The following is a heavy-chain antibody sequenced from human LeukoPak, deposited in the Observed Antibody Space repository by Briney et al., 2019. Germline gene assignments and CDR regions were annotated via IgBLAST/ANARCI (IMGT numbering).Heavy chain of an antibody. J-gene: IGHJ4*02. Sequence: GASVKVSCKASGYTFTGYYMHWVRQAPGQGLEWMGWINPNSGGTNYAQKFQGRVTMTRDTSINTAYMELSRLRSDDTAVYYCAREGPYYGSGSYYNVNDYWGQGTLVTVSS. V-gene: IGHV1-2*02. CDR1: GYTFTGYY. CDR3: AREGPYYGSGSYYNVNDY. D-gene: IGHD3-10*01. CDR2: INPNSGGT.